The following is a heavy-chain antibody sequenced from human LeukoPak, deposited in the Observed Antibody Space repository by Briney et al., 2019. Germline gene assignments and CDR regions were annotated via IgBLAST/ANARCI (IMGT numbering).Heavy chain of an antibody. CDR1: GYGFSDVY. V-gene: IGHV1-2*02. CDR2: INPHSGAT. Sequence: GASVKVSCKASGYGFSDVYFNWVRQAPGQGLEWMGWINPHSGATNYAQRFQGRVSMDASSDTAHMELSRLTSGDTAVYYCATSSTVTHTRDPWGQGTLVTVSS. CDR3: ATSSTVTHTRDP. D-gene: IGHD1-1*01. J-gene: IGHJ5*02.